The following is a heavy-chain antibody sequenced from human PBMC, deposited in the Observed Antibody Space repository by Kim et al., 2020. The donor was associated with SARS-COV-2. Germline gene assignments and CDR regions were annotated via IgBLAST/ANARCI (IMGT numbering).Heavy chain of an antibody. Sequence: SETLSLTCTVSGGSISSSSYYWGWIRQPPGKGLEWIGSIYYSGSTYYNPSLKSRVTISVDTSKNQFSLKLSSVTAADTAVYYCARLGSSIAARLIDYWGQGTLVTVSS. J-gene: IGHJ4*02. CDR3: ARLGSSIAARLIDY. CDR2: IYYSGST. D-gene: IGHD6-6*01. V-gene: IGHV4-39*01. CDR1: GGSISSSSYY.